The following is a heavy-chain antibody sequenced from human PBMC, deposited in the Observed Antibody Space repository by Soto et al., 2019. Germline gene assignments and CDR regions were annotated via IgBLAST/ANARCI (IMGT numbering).Heavy chain of an antibody. CDR3: ARVEGDTSKRNFDY. Sequence: SETLSLTCTVSGGSISSIGYYWSWIRQSPGKGLEWVGYIHSSGSTYYSPSLESRIAISVDTSENQFPLKLSSVTAADTAIYYCARVEGDTSKRNFDYWGQGALVTVSS. J-gene: IGHJ4*02. CDR2: IHSSGST. D-gene: IGHD3-16*01. CDR1: GGSISSIGYY. V-gene: IGHV4-31*03.